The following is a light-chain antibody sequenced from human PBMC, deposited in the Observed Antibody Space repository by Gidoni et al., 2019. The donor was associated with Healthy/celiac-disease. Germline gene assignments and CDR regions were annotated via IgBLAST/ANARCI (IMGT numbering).Light chain of an antibody. V-gene: IGKV3-11*01. Sequence: ELVLTQSPATLSLSPGERATLSCRASPRVSSYLAWYQQKPGQAPRLLIYDASNRATGIPARFSGSGSGTDFTLTISSLEPEDFAVYYCQQRSNWPQNTFGGGTKVEIK. J-gene: IGKJ4*01. CDR1: PRVSSY. CDR2: DAS. CDR3: QQRSNWPQNT.